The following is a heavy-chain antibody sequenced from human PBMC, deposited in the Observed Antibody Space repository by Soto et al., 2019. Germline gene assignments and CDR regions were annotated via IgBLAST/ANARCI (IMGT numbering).Heavy chain of an antibody. J-gene: IGHJ4*02. Sequence: LRLSCAASGFTFSSYAMHWVRQAPGKGLEWVAVISYDGSNKYYADSVKGRFTISRDNSKNTLYLQMNSLRAEDTAVYYCARDSYYDFWSGYTRFDYWGQGTLVTVSS. CDR3: ARDSYYDFWSGYTRFDY. CDR1: GFTFSSYA. D-gene: IGHD3-3*01. CDR2: ISYDGSNK. V-gene: IGHV3-30-3*01.